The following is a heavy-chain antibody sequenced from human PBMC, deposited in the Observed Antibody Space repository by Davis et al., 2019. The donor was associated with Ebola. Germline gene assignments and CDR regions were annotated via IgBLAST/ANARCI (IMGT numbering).Heavy chain of an antibody. CDR1: GFTFSSYG. D-gene: IGHD6-6*01. Sequence: PGGSLRLSCAASGFTFSSYGMHWVRQAPGKGLEWVAVIWYDGSNKYYADSVKGRFTISRDNSKNTLYLQMNSLRAEDTAVYYCARGPSIAARPSHYYYYGMDVWGQGTTVTVSS. V-gene: IGHV3-33*01. CDR3: ARGPSIAARPSHYYYYGMDV. J-gene: IGHJ6*02. CDR2: IWYDGSNK.